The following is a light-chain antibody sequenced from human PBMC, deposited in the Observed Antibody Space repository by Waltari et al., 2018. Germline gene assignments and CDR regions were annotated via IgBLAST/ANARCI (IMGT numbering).Light chain of an antibody. V-gene: IGLV2-14*03. CDR3: SSYTSSTTVI. CDR2: DVS. J-gene: IGLJ2*01. Sequence: QSALTQPASVSGSPGQSTTISCAGTSDDVGANNFISWYQQHPGKAPKLMIYDVSHRPSGVSYRFSGSKSGNTASLTISGLQAEDEADYYCSSYTSSTTVIFGGGTRLTVL. CDR1: SDDVGANNF.